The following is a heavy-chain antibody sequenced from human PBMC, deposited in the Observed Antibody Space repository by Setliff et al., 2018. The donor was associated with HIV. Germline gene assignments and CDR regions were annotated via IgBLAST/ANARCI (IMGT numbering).Heavy chain of an antibody. V-gene: IGHV1-69*05. CDR1: GGTFSSYV. Sequence: GASVKVSCKASGGTFSSYVISWVRQAPGQGPEWMGGIIPMYGVTNYAQKFHGRVTITTDESRSTASMELSSLSSEDTAVFYCARVGHSSSYHYYGMDVWGQGTTVTVSS. J-gene: IGHJ6*02. CDR2: IIPMYGVT. D-gene: IGHD6-13*01. CDR3: ARVGHSSSYHYYGMDV.